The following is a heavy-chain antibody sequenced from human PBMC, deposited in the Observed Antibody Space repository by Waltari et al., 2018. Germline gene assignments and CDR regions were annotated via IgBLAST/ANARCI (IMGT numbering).Heavy chain of an antibody. CDR2: IYSGGSTT. CDR1: GFTFSSYA. Sequence: EVQLLESGGGLVQPGGSLRLSCAASGFTFSSYAMTWVRQCPGKGLEWVSVIYSGGSTTYYADSVKGRFTISRDNSKNTLYLQMNSLRAEDTAVYYCAKATTTVTTFSFDYWGQGTLVTVSS. J-gene: IGHJ4*02. CDR3: AKATTTVTTFSFDY. D-gene: IGHD4-17*01. V-gene: IGHV3-23*03.